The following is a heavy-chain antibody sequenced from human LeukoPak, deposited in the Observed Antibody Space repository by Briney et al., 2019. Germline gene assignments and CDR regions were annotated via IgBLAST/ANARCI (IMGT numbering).Heavy chain of an antibody. J-gene: IGHJ6*02. CDR1: GGSLRSSSHY. CDR3: VRHPGGIFQIDNAHGMDV. Sequence: PSETLSLTCTVSGGSLRSSSHYWGWIRQSPERGLEWLGTTYYSGLTYYNPSLESRVTISVDMAKNHFSLNLTSVTAADMAVYYCVRHPGGIFQIDNAHGMDVWGRGTTVTVSS. D-gene: IGHD2-21*01. V-gene: IGHV4-39*01. CDR2: TYYSGLT.